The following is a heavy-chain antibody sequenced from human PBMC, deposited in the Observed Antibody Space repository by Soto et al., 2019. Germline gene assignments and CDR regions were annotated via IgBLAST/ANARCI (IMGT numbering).Heavy chain of an antibody. D-gene: IGHD6-19*01. J-gene: IGHJ4*02. CDR1: GYTFTGYY. V-gene: IGHV1-2*02. Sequence: ASVKVSCKASGYTFTGYYMHWVRQAPGQGLEWMGWINPNSGGTNYAQKFQGRVTMTRDTSISTAYMELSRLRSDDTAVYYCARARIAVAGYFDYWGQGTLVIVSS. CDR3: ARARIAVAGYFDY. CDR2: INPNSGGT.